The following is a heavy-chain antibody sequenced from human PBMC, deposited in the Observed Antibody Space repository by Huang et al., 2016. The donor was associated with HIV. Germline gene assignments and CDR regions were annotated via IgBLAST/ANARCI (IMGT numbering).Heavy chain of an antibody. V-gene: IGHV3-30*18. J-gene: IGHJ4*02. CDR3: AKDGRGSGTYYDYFEY. Sequence: QVQLVESGGGVVQPGRSLRLSCAAFGFTFNKFDMHWVLQAPGNGREVVASIADYVSSKYHADSVKGRFTISRDNSKNTVYLQMNSLRVEDTAVYYCAKDGRGSGTYYDYFEYWGQGTLVTVSS. D-gene: IGHD1-26*01. CDR2: IADYVSSK. CDR1: GFTFNKFD.